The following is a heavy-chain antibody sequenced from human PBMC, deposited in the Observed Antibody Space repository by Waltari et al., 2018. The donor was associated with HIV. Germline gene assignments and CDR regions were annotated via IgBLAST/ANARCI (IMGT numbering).Heavy chain of an antibody. J-gene: IGHJ5*02. CDR1: GFSFGTSGGG. Sequence: QITLKESGPALVKPTQTLTLTCSYSGFSFGTSGGGVGWIRQPSGKALEWLAVIYWDDDKRYNPSLKGRLSITKDTSNNQVVLRMTNMDPADTATYFCAHKGYDSRTLSSWFDPWGQGLLVTVSS. V-gene: IGHV2-5*02. D-gene: IGHD3-22*01. CDR2: IYWDDDK. CDR3: AHKGYDSRTLSSWFDP.